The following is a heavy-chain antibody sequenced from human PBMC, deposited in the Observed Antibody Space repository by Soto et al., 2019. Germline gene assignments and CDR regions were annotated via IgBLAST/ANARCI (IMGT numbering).Heavy chain of an antibody. D-gene: IGHD3-10*01. CDR2: IKQDGSEK. Sequence: EVQLVESGGGLVQPGGSLRLSCAASGSTFSSYWMSWVRQAPGKGQEWVANIKQDGSEKYYVDSVKGRFTISRDNAKNSLYLQMNSLRAEDTAVYYCARDGYYGHYYGMDVWGQGTTVTVSS. CDR3: ARDGYYGHYYGMDV. J-gene: IGHJ6*02. CDR1: GSTFSSYW. V-gene: IGHV3-7*01.